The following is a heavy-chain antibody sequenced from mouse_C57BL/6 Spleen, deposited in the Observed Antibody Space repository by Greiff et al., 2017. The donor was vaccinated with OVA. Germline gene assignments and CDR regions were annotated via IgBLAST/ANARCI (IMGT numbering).Heavy chain of an antibody. Sequence: QVQLQQPGAELVKPGASVKLSCKASGYTFTSYWMHWVKQRPGQGLEWIGMIHPNSGNTNYNEKFKSKAILTVDNSSSTAYMQLSSLTSEDSAVYYCARSLYYYGSSYWYFDVWGTGTTVTVSS. CDR3: ARSLYYYGSSYWYFDV. J-gene: IGHJ1*03. CDR2: IHPNSGNT. D-gene: IGHD1-1*01. V-gene: IGHV1-64*01. CDR1: GYTFTSYW.